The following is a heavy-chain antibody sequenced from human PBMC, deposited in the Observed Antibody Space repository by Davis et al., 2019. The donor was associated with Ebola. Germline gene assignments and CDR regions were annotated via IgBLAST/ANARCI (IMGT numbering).Heavy chain of an antibody. Sequence: PGGSLRLSCAASGFSFNTYGMHWVRQAPGKGLEWLAVIWYDGSREYIAESMKGRFTISRDNSRYTLFLQVNSLRVEDTAVYYCARDPAIGQPLSTFDVWGQGTTVTVAS. CDR3: ARDPAIGQPLSTFDV. CDR2: IWYDGSRE. J-gene: IGHJ3*01. V-gene: IGHV3-33*01. D-gene: IGHD1-14*01. CDR1: GFSFNTYG.